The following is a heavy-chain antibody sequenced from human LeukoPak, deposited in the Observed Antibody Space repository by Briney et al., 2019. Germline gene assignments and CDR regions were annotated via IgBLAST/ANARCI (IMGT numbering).Heavy chain of an antibody. CDR2: IVVGSGKT. V-gene: IGHV1-58*01. D-gene: IGHD5-12*01. CDR1: GLTFTPST. CDR3: AAGPGIHGLAYDPRDYFDS. Sequence: ASVKVSRMPPGLTFTPSTAQRVRQARGQRLEWIGWIVVGSGKTNYAQTFQERVTITRDMSTSTTYMELSSLRSEDTAVYYGAAGPGIHGLAYDPRDYFDSWGQGTQVTVSS. J-gene: IGHJ4*02.